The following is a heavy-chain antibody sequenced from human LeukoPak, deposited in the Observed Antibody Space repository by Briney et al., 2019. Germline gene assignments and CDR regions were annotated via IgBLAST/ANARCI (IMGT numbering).Heavy chain of an antibody. Sequence: GASLKISCKGSGYSFTSYWIGWVRPVPGKGLEWMGIIYPGDSDTRYSPSFQGQVTISADKSISTAYLQWSSLKASDTAMYYCARRSEGSSSWYRYNWFDPWGQGTLVTVSS. CDR1: GYSFTSYW. D-gene: IGHD6-13*01. CDR3: ARRSEGSSSWYRYNWFDP. V-gene: IGHV5-51*01. J-gene: IGHJ5*02. CDR2: IYPGDSDT.